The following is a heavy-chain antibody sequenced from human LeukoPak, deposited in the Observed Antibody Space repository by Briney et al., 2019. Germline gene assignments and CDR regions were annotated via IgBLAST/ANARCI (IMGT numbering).Heavy chain of an antibody. D-gene: IGHD5-24*01. J-gene: IGHJ3*01. V-gene: IGHV3-7*01. CDR3: ARDREMAARLHDAFDF. CDR2: IKQDGSEK. CDR1: GFTFSSYW. Sequence: GGSLRLSCAASGFTFSSYWMSWVRQAPGKGLEWVANIKQDGSEKYYVDSVKGRFTISRDNAKNSLYLQMNSLRAEDTAVYYCARDREMAARLHDAFDFWGQGTMVTVSS.